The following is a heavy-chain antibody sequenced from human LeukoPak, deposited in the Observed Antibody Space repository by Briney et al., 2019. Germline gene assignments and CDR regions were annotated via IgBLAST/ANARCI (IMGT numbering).Heavy chain of an antibody. D-gene: IGHD3-10*01. CDR1: GFTFSIYA. J-gene: IGHJ4*02. CDR3: ASLLGSGGY. CDR2: ISGSGGTA. V-gene: IGHV3-23*01. Sequence: GGSLRLSCAASGFTFSIYAMSWVRQAPGKGLEWVSAISGSGGTAYYADSVKGRFTISRDNAKNSLYLQMNSLRAEDTAVYYCASLLGSGGYWGQGTLVTVSS.